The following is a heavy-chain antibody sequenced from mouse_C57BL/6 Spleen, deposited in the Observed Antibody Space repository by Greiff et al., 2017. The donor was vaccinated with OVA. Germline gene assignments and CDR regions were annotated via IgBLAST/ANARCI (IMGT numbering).Heavy chain of an antibody. J-gene: IGHJ3*01. CDR3: ARQEGGYYAWFAY. D-gene: IGHD2-3*01. CDR2: IWSDGST. CDR1: GFSLTSYG. V-gene: IGHV2-6-1*01. Sequence: VQVVESGPGLVAPSQSLSITCTVSGFSLTSYGVHWVRQPPGKGLEWLVVIWSDGSTTYTSAPKSRLSISKDNSKSQVFLKMNSLQTEDTAMYYCARQEGGYYAWFAYWGQGTLVTVSA.